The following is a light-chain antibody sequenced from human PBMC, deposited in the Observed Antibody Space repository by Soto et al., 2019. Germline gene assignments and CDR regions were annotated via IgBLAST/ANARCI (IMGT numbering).Light chain of an antibody. J-gene: IGLJ1*01. V-gene: IGLV1-51*01. Sequence: QSVLTQPPPVSAAPGQRVTISCSGSSSNIGGNSVSWYQQLPGTAPKLLIYDDDKRPSGIPDRFSGSKSGTSASLAITGLQAEDEGDYYCQSYDNTLSARYVFGTGTKVTVL. CDR2: DDD. CDR1: SSNIGGNS. CDR3: QSYDNTLSARYV.